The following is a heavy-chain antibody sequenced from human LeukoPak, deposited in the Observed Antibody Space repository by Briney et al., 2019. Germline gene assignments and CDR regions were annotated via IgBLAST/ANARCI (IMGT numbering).Heavy chain of an antibody. J-gene: IGHJ4*02. Sequence: PSETLSLTCAVYGGSFSGYYWSWIRQPPGKGLEWIGEINHSGSTNYNPSLKSRVTISVATSKNQFSLKLSSVTAADTAVYYCARGNLVAATPFDYWGQGTLVTVSS. CDR2: INHSGST. CDR3: ARGNLVAATPFDY. V-gene: IGHV4-34*01. CDR1: GGSFSGYY. D-gene: IGHD2-15*01.